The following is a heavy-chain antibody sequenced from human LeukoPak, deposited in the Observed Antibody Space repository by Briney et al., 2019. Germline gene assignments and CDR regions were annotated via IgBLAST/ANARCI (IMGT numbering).Heavy chain of an antibody. D-gene: IGHD1-20*01. CDR1: GYTFTGYY. Sequence: ASVKVSCKASGYTFTGYYMHWVRQAPGQGLEWMGWINPNSGGPNYAQNFQGRVTMTRDTSISTAYMELSSLRSDDTAAYYCARGKGMTSATANFVDLWGRGTLVTVSS. V-gene: IGHV1-2*02. J-gene: IGHJ2*01. CDR3: ARGKGMTSATANFVDL. CDR2: INPNSGGP.